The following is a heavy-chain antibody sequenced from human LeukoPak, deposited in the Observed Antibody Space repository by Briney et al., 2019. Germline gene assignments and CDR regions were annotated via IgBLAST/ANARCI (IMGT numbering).Heavy chain of an antibody. J-gene: IGHJ3*02. CDR2: IITSGTTI. D-gene: IGHD2-2*01. CDR1: GFTFSNYE. V-gene: IGHV3-48*03. CDR3: ARQRYQRDGFDI. Sequence: PGGSLRLSCAASGFTFSNYEINWVRQAPGKGLEWVSYIITSGTTIYYADSVKGRFTISRDNAKNSLYLQMNSLRAEDTAVYYCARQRYQRDGFDIWGQGTMVTVSS.